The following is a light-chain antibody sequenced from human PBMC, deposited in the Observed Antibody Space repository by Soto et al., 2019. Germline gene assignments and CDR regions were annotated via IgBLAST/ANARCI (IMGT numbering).Light chain of an antibody. J-gene: IGKJ5*01. CDR2: AAS. CDR3: QQSYSIPST. CDR1: QSIRNY. V-gene: IGKV1-39*01. Sequence: DIQMTQSPSSLSASIGDRVTITCRASQSIRNYLNWYHQKPGKAPKLLIYAASSLQSGVPSRFSGSGSGTDFTLTISSLQPEDFATYYCQQSYSIPSTFGQGTRLEIK.